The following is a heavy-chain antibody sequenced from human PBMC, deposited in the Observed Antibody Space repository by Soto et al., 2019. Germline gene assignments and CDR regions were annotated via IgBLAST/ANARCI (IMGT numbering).Heavy chain of an antibody. CDR2: IRYGGGT. Sequence: PSETLSLTCAVSGGSISSSNLYWGWFRQPPGKGLEWIGSIRYGGGTYYNPSLKNRITISIDTSRNQFSLKLSSVTAADTAVYYCASRNYDILKGDWFGPWGQGTQVTVSS. CDR3: ASRNYDILKGDWFGP. D-gene: IGHD3-9*01. CDR1: GGSISSSNLY. V-gene: IGHV4-39*07. J-gene: IGHJ5*02.